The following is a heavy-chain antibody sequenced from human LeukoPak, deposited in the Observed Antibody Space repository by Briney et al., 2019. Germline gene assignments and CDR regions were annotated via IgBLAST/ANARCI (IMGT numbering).Heavy chain of an antibody. CDR3: ARGPYYAAGSFDY. CDR2: ISIDGGDT. V-gene: IGHV3-74*01. CDR1: GFSFSSNW. D-gene: IGHD3-10*01. Sequence: HPGGSLRLSCAASGFSFSSNWMHWVRRAPGRGLLWVSRISIDGGDTVYADSVKGRLTVSRDNAKDTLYLQMNSLRVEDTAVYYCARGPYYAAGSFDYWGQGTLVTVSS. J-gene: IGHJ4*02.